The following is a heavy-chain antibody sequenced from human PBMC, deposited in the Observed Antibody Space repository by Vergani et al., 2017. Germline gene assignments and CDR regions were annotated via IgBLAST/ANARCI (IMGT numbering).Heavy chain of an antibody. D-gene: IGHD2-2*01. CDR3: ARDGRRKCNSTSCYPYYYCGMDV. Sequence: QVQLVQSGAELKKPGSSVKVSCKASGGTFSSYAISWVRQAPGQGLEWMGGIIPIFGTANYAQKFQGRVTITADESTSSAYMELSSLRSEDTAVYYCARDGRRKCNSTSCYPYYYCGMDVWGQGTTVTVSS. CDR2: IIPIFGTA. J-gene: IGHJ6*02. CDR1: GGTFSSYA. V-gene: IGHV1-69*01.